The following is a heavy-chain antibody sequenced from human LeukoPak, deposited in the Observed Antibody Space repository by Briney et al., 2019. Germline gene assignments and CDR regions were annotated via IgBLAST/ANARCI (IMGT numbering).Heavy chain of an antibody. J-gene: IGHJ4*02. CDR2: IYYSGST. D-gene: IGHD3-10*01. Sequence: SETLSLTCTVSGGSISRSSYHWGWIRQPPGKGLEWIGSIYYSGSTSYNPSLKSRVTISVDTSKNQFSLRLNSVTAADTAVYYCARGYGSGSYFAYWGQGTLVTVSS. CDR1: GGSISRSSYH. V-gene: IGHV4-39*07. CDR3: ARGYGSGSYFAY.